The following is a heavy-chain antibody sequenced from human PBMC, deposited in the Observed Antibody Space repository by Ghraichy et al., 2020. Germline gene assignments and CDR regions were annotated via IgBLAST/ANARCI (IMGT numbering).Heavy chain of an antibody. V-gene: IGHV1-69*13. CDR1: GGTFSSYA. Sequence: SVKISCKASGGTFSSYAISWVRQAPGQGLEWMGGIIPIFGTANYAQKFQGRVTITADESTSTAYMELSSLRSEDTAVYYCSMDTAMVTAGWGQGTLVTVSS. CDR3: SMDTAMVTAG. D-gene: IGHD5-18*01. CDR2: IIPIFGTA. J-gene: IGHJ4*02.